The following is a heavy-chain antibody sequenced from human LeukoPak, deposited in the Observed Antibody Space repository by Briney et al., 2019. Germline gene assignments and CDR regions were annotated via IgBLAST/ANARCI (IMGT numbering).Heavy chain of an antibody. CDR2: INHSGST. D-gene: IGHD3-16*02. CDR1: GGSFSGYY. J-gene: IGHJ3*02. V-gene: IGHV4-34*01. CDR3: ARDLYDYVWGSYRHDAFDI. Sequence: SETLSLTCAVYGGSFSGYYWSWIRQPPGKGLEWIGEINHSGSTYYNPSLKSRVTISVDTSKNQFSLKLSSVTAADTAVYYCARDLYDYVWGSYRHDAFDIWGQGTMVTVSS.